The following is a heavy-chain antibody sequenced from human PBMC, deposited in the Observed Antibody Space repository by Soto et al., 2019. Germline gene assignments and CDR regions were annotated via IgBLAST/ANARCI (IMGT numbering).Heavy chain of an antibody. D-gene: IGHD6-13*01. CDR1: GGSVSSYY. J-gene: IGHJ4*02. CDR3: ARGSTGYSSSWYRY. CDR2: IYNSGST. Sequence: PSETPSLTCTVCGGSVSSYYWSWIRQHPGKGLEWIGYIYNSGSTNYNPSLKSRVTISVDTSKNQFSLKLSSVTAADTAVYYCARGSTGYSSSWYRYWGQGTLVTVSS. V-gene: IGHV4-59*08.